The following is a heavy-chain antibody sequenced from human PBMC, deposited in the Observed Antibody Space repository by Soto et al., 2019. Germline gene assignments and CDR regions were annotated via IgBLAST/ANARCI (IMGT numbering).Heavy chain of an antibody. CDR2: MNGAGTST. D-gene: IGHD3-10*01. CDR1: GFTLTTYA. Sequence: PGGSLRLSCAASGFTLTTYATSWVRQPPGKGLEWVSSMNGAGTSTSYSDSAKGRFTTSRDNSKNTLFLEMHSLRVEDTAVYYCARGGADHYHYGMDVWGQRATVTVSS. V-gene: IGHV3-23*01. CDR3: ARGGADHYHYGMDV. J-gene: IGHJ6*02.